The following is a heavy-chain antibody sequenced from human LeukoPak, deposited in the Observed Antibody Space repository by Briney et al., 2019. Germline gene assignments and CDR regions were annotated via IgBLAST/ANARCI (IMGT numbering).Heavy chain of an antibody. CDR2: ISAYNGNT. CDR1: GGTFSSYA. V-gene: IGHV1-18*01. J-gene: IGHJ3*02. CDR3: ARVEVGATSGAFDI. D-gene: IGHD1-26*01. Sequence: ASVKVSCKASGGTFSSYAISWVRQAPGQGLEWMGWISAYNGNTNYAQKLQGRVTMTTDTSTSTAYMELRSLRSDDTAVYYCARVEVGATSGAFDIWGQGTMVTVSS.